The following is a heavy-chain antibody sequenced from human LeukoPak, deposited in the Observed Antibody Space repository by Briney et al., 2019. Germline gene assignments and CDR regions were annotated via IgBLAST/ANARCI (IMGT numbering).Heavy chain of an antibody. CDR1: GYTFTGYY. Sequence: ASVKVSCKASGYTFTGYYMHWVRQAPGQGLEWMGWINPNSGGTNYAQKFQGRVTMTRDTPISTAYMELSRLRSDDTAVYYCARDTPRLGYFDWLNDYWGQGTLVTVSS. V-gene: IGHV1-2*02. J-gene: IGHJ4*02. CDR2: INPNSGGT. CDR3: ARDTPRLGYFDWLNDY. D-gene: IGHD3-9*01.